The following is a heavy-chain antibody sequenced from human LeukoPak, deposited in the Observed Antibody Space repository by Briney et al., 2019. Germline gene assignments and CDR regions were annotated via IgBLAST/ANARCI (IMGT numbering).Heavy chain of an antibody. J-gene: IGHJ4*02. D-gene: IGHD1-26*01. CDR1: GFTFSSYW. Sequence: GGSLRLSCAAAGFTFSSYWMHWVRQAPGKGLVWVSRINSDGSTTTDADSVKGRFTISRDNAKNTLYLQMNSLRAEDTAVYYCARGYSGSYRFDYWGQRTLVTVCS. CDR3: ARGYSGSYRFDY. V-gene: IGHV3-74*01. CDR2: INSDGSTT.